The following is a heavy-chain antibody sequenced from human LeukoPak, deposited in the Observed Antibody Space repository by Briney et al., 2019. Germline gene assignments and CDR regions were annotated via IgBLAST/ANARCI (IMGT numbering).Heavy chain of an antibody. CDR3: AKASDTAMVTDSYYCDY. CDR1: GFILCNFA. D-gene: IGHD5-18*01. V-gene: IGHV3-30*18. Sequence: GRTLRLSCAASGFILCNFAIHWVRQAPGQGGEGLAAISYDKNLQHSTAPVTGRFNISRDNAKNSLYLQMNSLRAEDMALYYCAKASDTAMVTDSYYCDYWVQATLVTVSS. CDR2: ISYDKNLQ. J-gene: IGHJ4*02.